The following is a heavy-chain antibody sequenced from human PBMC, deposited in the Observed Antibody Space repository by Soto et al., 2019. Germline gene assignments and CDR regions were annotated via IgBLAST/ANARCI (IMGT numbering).Heavy chain of an antibody. CDR2: ISSNGGST. V-gene: IGHV3-64*01. Sequence: EVQLVESGGGLVQPGGSLRLSCAASGFTFSRYAMYWVRQAPGKGLEYVSVISSNGGSTHYANSVKGRFTISRDNSKNTLYLQMGSLRAEDMAVYYCARGLGYSHGPEYWGQGTLVTVSS. J-gene: IGHJ4*02. CDR3: ARGLGYSHGPEY. CDR1: GFTFSRYA. D-gene: IGHD5-18*01.